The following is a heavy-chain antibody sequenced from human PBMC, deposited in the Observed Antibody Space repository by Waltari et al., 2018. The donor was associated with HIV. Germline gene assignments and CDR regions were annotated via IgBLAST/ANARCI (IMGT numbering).Heavy chain of an antibody. J-gene: IGHJ4*02. CDR1: GGSISGYF. Sequence: QVHLQQWGAGLLKPSETLSLTCAVYGGSISGYFWIWVRQPPGRGLEWIGEINDRGTANYNPSRKSRVSMSVNTSKNQFSLSLTSVTAADTALYYCARVEMASITYFDFWGQGTLVTVSS. V-gene: IGHV4-34*02. CDR3: ARVEMASITYFDF. D-gene: IGHD5-12*01. CDR2: INDRGTA.